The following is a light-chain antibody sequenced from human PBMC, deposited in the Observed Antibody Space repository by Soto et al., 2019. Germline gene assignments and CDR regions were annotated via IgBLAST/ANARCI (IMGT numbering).Light chain of an antibody. J-gene: IGKJ1*01. CDR3: QEYGSSRT. Sequence: EIVLTQSPGTLSLSPGERATLSCRASQSISSNYFAWYQQKAGQAPRLLIYGASSRATDIPDRFSGSGSGTDFTLTISRLEPEDFAVYYCQEYGSSRTFGQGTKVEIK. CDR1: QSISSNY. V-gene: IGKV3-20*01. CDR2: GAS.